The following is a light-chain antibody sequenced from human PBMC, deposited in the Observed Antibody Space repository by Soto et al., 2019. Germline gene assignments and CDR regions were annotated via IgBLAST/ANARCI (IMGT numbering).Light chain of an antibody. CDR1: SSNIGANYD. J-gene: IGLJ2*01. CDR3: QCYDSSLRGVL. V-gene: IGLV1-40*01. Sequence: QSVLTQPPSVSGAPGQRVPISCTGSSSNIGANYDVHWHQQLPGTAPKLLIYGNHNRPSGVPDRFSGSKSGTSASLAITGLQAEDEADYYCQCYDSSLRGVLFGGGTKLTVL. CDR2: GNH.